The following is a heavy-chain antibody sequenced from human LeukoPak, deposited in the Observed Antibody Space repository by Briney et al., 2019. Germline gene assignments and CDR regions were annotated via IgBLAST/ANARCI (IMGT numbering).Heavy chain of an antibody. CDR3: ATEYGGNSAGDY. D-gene: IGHD4-23*01. Sequence: SETLSLTCTVSGGSISSSSYYWGWIRQPPGKGREGIGSIYYSGSTYYNPSLKSRGTISLDTTKNQFSLKLSSVTAADTAVYYCATEYGGNSAGDYWGQGTLVTVSS. CDR2: IYYSGST. CDR1: GGSISSSSYY. V-gene: IGHV4-39*01. J-gene: IGHJ4*02.